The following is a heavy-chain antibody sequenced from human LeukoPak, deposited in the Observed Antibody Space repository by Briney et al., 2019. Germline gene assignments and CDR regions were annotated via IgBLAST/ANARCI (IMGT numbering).Heavy chain of an antibody. Sequence: PGGSLRLSCDASRFTFSIYAMSWVRPAPGKGLEWVSSISGSGAGTYYADSVKGRSTISRDTSKNTLYLQMNGLRAEDTAVYYCAKFNGDPGYYFDYWGQGTLVTVSS. D-gene: IGHD4-17*01. CDR1: RFTFSIYA. V-gene: IGHV3-23*01. CDR3: AKFNGDPGYYFDY. CDR2: ISGSGAGT. J-gene: IGHJ4*02.